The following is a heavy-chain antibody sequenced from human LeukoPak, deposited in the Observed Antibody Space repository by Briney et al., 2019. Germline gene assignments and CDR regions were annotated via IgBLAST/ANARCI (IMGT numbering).Heavy chain of an antibody. D-gene: IGHD3-3*01. CDR2: IYHSGST. Sequence: SGTLSLTCAVSGGSISSSNWWSWVRQPPGKGLEWIGEIYHSGSTNYNPSLKSRVTISVAKSKNQFSLKLSSVTAADTAVYYCTRDQDFRSGRYRRDFDYWGQGTLVTVSS. CDR1: GGSISSSNW. V-gene: IGHV4-4*02. CDR3: TRDQDFRSGRYRRDFDY. J-gene: IGHJ4*02.